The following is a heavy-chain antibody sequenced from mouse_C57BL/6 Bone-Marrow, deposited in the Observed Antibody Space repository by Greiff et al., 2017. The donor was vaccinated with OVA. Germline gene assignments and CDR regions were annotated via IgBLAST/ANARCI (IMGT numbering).Heavy chain of an antibody. CDR3: GIYDGYSPFAY. Sequence: EVQLQQSGPELVKPGASVKMSCKASGYTFTDYNMHWVKQSHGKSLEWIGYINPNNGGTSYNQKFKGKATLTVNKSSSTAYMELRSLTSEDSAVYYCGIYDGYSPFAYWGQGTLVTVSA. J-gene: IGHJ3*01. CDR2: INPNNGGT. D-gene: IGHD2-3*01. V-gene: IGHV1-22*01. CDR1: GYTFTDYN.